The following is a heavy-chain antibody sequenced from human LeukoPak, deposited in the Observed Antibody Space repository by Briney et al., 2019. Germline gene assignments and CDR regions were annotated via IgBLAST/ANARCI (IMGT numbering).Heavy chain of an antibody. CDR3: ARDKDRWLQYLDYYCYGMDV. V-gene: IGHV3-48*03. J-gene: IGHJ6*02. Sequence: GGSLRLSCAASGFTFSSYEMNWVRQAPGKGLEWVSYISSSGSTIYYADSVKGRFTISRDNAKNSLYLQMNSLRAEDTAVYYCARDKDRWLQYLDYYCYGMDVWGQGTTVTVSS. CDR2: ISSSGSTI. D-gene: IGHD5-24*01. CDR1: GFTFSSYE.